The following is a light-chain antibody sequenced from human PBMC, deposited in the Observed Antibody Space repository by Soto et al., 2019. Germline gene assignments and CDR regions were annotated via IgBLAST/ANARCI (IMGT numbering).Light chain of an antibody. CDR2: DAS. CDR3: QQLNDSPPIT. V-gene: IGKV1-5*01. J-gene: IGKJ5*01. CDR1: QSISSW. Sequence: DIQMTQSPSTLSASVGDRVTITCRASQSISSWLAWYQQKPGKTPKLLIYDASSLESGVPSRFSGSGSGTEFSLTISSLQPEDFATYYCQQLNDSPPITFGQGTRLEI.